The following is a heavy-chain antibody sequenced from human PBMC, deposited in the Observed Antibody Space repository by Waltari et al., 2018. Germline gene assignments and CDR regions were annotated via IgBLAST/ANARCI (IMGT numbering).Heavy chain of an antibody. D-gene: IGHD3-9*01. V-gene: IGHV4-4*07. CDR2: IYTSGST. J-gene: IGHJ4*02. Sequence: QVQLQESGPGLVKPSETLSLTCTVSGGSISSYYWSWIRQPAGKGLEWIGRIYTSGSTNYNPSLKSRVTMSVDTSKNQFSLKLSSVTAADTAVYYCARDSYILTGYLLPSSLLDYWGQGTLVTVSS. CDR1: GGSISSYY. CDR3: ARDSYILTGYLLPSSLLDY.